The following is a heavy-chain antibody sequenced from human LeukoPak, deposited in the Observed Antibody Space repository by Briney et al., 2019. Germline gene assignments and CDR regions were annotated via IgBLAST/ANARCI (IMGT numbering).Heavy chain of an antibody. CDR3: ARDPVELGAFDI. CDR2: IYYSGST. CDR1: GGSISGGGYY. Sequence: SETLSLTCTVSGGSISGGGYYWSWIRQHPGKGLEWIGYIYYSGSTYYNPSLKSRVTISVDTSKNQFSLKLSSVTAADTAVYYCARDPVELGAFDIWGQGTMVTVSS. J-gene: IGHJ3*02. D-gene: IGHD1-7*01. V-gene: IGHV4-31*03.